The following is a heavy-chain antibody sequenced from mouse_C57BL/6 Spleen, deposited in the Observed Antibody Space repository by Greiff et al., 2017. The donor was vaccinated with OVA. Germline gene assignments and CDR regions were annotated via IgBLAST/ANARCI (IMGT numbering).Heavy chain of an antibody. J-gene: IGHJ3*01. D-gene: IGHD1-1*01. V-gene: IGHV1-55*01. Sequence: QVQLKQPGAELVKPGASVKMSCKASGYTFTSYWITWVKQRPGQGLEWIGDIYPGSGSTNYNEKFKSKATLTGDTSSSTAYMQLSSLTSEDSAVYDCARESYGSSSFAYWGQGTLVTVSA. CDR1: GYTFTSYW. CDR3: ARESYGSSSFAY. CDR2: IYPGSGST.